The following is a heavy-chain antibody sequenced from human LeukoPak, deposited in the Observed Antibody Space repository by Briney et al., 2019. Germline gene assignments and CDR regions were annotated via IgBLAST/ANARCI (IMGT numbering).Heavy chain of an antibody. CDR1: GYTFTSYG. D-gene: IGHD6-19*01. V-gene: IGHV1-18*04. CDR3: ASDEEGYSSGLDYY. Sequence: ASVKVSCKASGYTFTSYGISWVRQAPGQRLEWMGWISAYNGNTNYAQKLQGRVTMTTDTSTSTAYMELRSLRSDDTAVYYCASDEEGYSSGLDYYWGQGTLVTVSS. CDR2: ISAYNGNT. J-gene: IGHJ4*02.